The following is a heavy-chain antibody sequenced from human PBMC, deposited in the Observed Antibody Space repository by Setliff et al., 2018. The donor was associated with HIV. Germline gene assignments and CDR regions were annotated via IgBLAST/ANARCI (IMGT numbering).Heavy chain of an antibody. V-gene: IGHV1-2*02. CDR3: ARRPAGAVAGGYGMDV. CDR1: GYTFTGYY. D-gene: IGHD6-19*01. J-gene: IGHJ6*04. Sequence: ASVKVSCKASGYTFTGYYMHWVRQAPGQGLEWMGWINPNNGGTNYAQKFQGRVTMTRDTSISTAYMELSRLRSDDTAVYYCARRPAGAVAGGYGMDVWGKGTTVTVSS. CDR2: INPNNGGT.